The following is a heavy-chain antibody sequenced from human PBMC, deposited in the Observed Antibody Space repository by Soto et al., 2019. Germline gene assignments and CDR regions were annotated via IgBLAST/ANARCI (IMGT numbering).Heavy chain of an antibody. J-gene: IGHJ4*02. V-gene: IGHV3-15*01. CDR2: LMSKTDGGTT. D-gene: IGHD2-2*01. Sequence: EVQFVESGGGLVKPGGSLRLSCAASGFDFSKAWMSWVRQAPGKGLEWVGRLMSKTDGGTTVYAAPVKGRFTISRDDPKNTLYLQMSSLNTEDTAVYYCAAGTGRTDLDYWGQGTLVTVSS. CDR3: AAGTGRTDLDY. CDR1: GFDFSKAW.